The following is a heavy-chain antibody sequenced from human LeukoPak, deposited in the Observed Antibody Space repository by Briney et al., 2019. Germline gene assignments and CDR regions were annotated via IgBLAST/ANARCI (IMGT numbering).Heavy chain of an antibody. Sequence: SETLSLTCAVSGGSMSSYYWSWIRQFAGKGLEWIGRISTSGSTSYNPSLKSRVTMSVDTSKNQFSLILTSVTAADTAAYYCARGPSGYYGMDVWGQGTTVTVSS. CDR1: GGSMSSYY. V-gene: IGHV4-4*07. CDR2: ISTSGST. D-gene: IGHD3-10*01. J-gene: IGHJ6*02. CDR3: ARGPSGYYGMDV.